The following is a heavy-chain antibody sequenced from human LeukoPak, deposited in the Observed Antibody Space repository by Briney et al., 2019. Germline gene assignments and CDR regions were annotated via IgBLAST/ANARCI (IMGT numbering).Heavy chain of an antibody. CDR2: INWNGGST. V-gene: IGHV3-20*04. D-gene: IGHD6-19*01. CDR3: AREMYSSGWLNAFDI. J-gene: IGHJ3*02. CDR1: GFTFDDNG. Sequence: GGSLRLSCAASGFTFDDNGMSWVRQAPGKGLEWVSGINWNGGSTNYADSVKGRFTVSRDNAKNSLYLQMNSLRAEDTALYYCAREMYSSGWLNAFDIWGQGTMVTVSS.